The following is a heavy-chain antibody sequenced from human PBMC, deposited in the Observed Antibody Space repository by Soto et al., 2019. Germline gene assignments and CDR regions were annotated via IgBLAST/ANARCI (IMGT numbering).Heavy chain of an antibody. CDR3: VRIRYQLPSSLLWLDP. D-gene: IGHD3-16*02. J-gene: IGHJ5*02. V-gene: IGHV4-34*01. Sequence: PSETLSLTCAVYGGFISDSYWTWIRHPPRTGQEWIGESNHVGSTNYNPSLKSRVTMSVDTSQNQFSLRLISVTAADTAMYVCVRIRYQLPSSLLWLDPWGQGTPVTVSS. CDR2: SNHVGST. CDR1: GGFISDSY.